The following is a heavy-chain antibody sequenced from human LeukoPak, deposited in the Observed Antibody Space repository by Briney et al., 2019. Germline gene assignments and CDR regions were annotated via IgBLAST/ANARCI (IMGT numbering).Heavy chain of an antibody. CDR3: AREGNYYEGYYGMDV. CDR1: GFTVSSNY. V-gene: IGHV3-66*01. CDR2: IYSGGST. Sequence: GGSLRLSCAASGFTVSSNYMSWVRQAPGKGLECVSVIYSGGSTYYADSVKGRFTISRDNSKNTLYLQMNSLRAEDTAVYYCAREGNYYEGYYGMDVWGQGTTVTVSS. D-gene: IGHD3-22*01. J-gene: IGHJ6*02.